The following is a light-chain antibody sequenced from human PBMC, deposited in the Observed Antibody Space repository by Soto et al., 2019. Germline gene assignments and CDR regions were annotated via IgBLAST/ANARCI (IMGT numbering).Light chain of an antibody. CDR3: QQRSNWPT. V-gene: IGKV3-11*01. CDR1: QSVSSY. J-gene: IGKJ1*01. CDR2: DAS. Sequence: EIVLSQSPATLSLSPGERATLSCRASQSVSSYVAWYQQKPGQAPRLRIYDASNRATGIPARFSGSGSGTDFTLTISSLEPEDFAVYYCQQRSNWPTFGQGTKVDI.